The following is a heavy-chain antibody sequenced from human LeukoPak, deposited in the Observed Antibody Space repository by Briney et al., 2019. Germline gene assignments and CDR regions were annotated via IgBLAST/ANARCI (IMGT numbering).Heavy chain of an antibody. D-gene: IGHD3-16*01. Sequence: PGGSLRLSCAASGFTFSSYSMNWVRQAPGKGLEWVSYISSSGSTIYYADSVKGRFTISRDNAKNSLYLQMNSLRAEDTAVYYCAADHYEGAHAFDIWGQGTMVTVSS. CDR3: AADHYEGAHAFDI. CDR2: ISSSGSTI. V-gene: IGHV3-48*04. J-gene: IGHJ3*02. CDR1: GFTFSSYS.